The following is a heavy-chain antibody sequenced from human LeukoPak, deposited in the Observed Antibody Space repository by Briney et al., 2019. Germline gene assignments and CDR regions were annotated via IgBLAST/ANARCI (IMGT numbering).Heavy chain of an antibody. CDR3: ARRLGYSYGNDAFDI. J-gene: IGHJ3*02. Sequence: GASLKISCKGSGSRFTSYWIGWVRQMPGKGLEWMGIIYPGDSDTRYSPSFQGQVTSSADKSISTAYLQWSSLKASDTAMYYCARRLGYSYGNDAFDIWGQGTMVTVSS. CDR2: IYPGDSDT. D-gene: IGHD5-18*01. V-gene: IGHV5-51*01. CDR1: GSRFTSYW.